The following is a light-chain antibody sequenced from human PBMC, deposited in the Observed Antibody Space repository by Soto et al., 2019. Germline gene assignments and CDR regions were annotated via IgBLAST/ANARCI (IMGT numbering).Light chain of an antibody. CDR3: QQYASSPRT. CDR1: QSVNSNY. CDR2: GAS. Sequence: IVLTQFPGTLSLSPGESATLSCRASQSVNSNYLAWYQQKPGQAPRLLIYGASSRATGIPARFSGSGSGTDFSLTISRLEPEDFTVYYCQQYASSPRTFGGGTKV. J-gene: IGKJ4*01. V-gene: IGKV3-20*01.